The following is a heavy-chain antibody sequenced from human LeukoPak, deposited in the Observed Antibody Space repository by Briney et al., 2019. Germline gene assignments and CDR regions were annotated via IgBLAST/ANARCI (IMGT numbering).Heavy chain of an antibody. CDR3: ASVPLYSSGKSDAFDI. CDR1: GGSFSGYY. CDR2: INHSGST. D-gene: IGHD6-19*01. J-gene: IGHJ3*02. V-gene: IGHV4-34*01. Sequence: SETLSLTCAVYGGSFSGYYWSWIRQPPGKGLEWIGEINHSGSTNYNPSLKSRVTISVDTSKNQFSLKLSSVTAADTAVYYCASVPLYSSGKSDAFDIWGQGTMVTVSS.